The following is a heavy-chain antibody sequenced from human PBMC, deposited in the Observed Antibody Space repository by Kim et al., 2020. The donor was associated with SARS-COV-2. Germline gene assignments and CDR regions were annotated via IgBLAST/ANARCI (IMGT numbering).Heavy chain of an antibody. CDR3: ARDRIAATGYGMDV. Sequence: ASVKVSCKASGYTFTGYYIHWVRQAPGQGLEWMGWINPNSGGTNYAQKFQGRVTMTRGTSISTAYMEVSRLRSDDTAVYYCARDRIAATGYGMDVWGQGTTVTVSS. V-gene: IGHV1-2*02. J-gene: IGHJ6*02. CDR2: INPNSGGT. CDR1: GYTFTGYY. D-gene: IGHD6-13*01.